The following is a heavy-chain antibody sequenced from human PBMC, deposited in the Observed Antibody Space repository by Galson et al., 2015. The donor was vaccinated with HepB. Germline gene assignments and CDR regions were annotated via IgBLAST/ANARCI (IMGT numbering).Heavy chain of an antibody. CDR3: AKDLVAGNIKVDFDY. Sequence: SLRLSCAASGFTFSNYAMSWVRQAPGKGLEWVSTISDSGDSTYYIDSVKGRFTISRDNSRNTLYLQMKSLRADDTAVYYCAKDLVAGNIKVDFDYWGQGTLVTVSS. J-gene: IGHJ4*02. CDR1: GFTFSNYA. CDR2: ISDSGDST. V-gene: IGHV3-23*01. D-gene: IGHD6-13*01.